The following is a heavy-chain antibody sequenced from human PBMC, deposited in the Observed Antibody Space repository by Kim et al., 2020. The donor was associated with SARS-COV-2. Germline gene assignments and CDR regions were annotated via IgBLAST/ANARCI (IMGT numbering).Heavy chain of an antibody. Sequence: GGSLRLSCEVSQFSFSSYAMTWVRQAPGKGLEWVSSISDNGGGTYYAASVKGRFTISRDNSKHTLYLQMNSLGADDTAVYYCTQLTTFDIWGQGTMVTVS. CDR1: QFSFSSYA. D-gene: IGHD4-4*01. CDR2: ISDNGGGT. V-gene: IGHV3-23*01. J-gene: IGHJ3*02. CDR3: TQLTTFDI.